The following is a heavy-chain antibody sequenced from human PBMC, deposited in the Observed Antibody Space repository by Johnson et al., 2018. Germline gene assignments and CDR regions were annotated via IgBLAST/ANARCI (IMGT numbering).Heavy chain of an antibody. D-gene: IGHD2-15*01. Sequence: QVQLVQSGGGVVQPGRSLRLSCTASGFLFSSFAMHWVRQAPGKGLEWLSVISHDAGNKYHVDSVKGRFTISRDNSKNTLYLQMNSLRPEDTALDYCVRDEVVSACNFWGHGTMVTVSS. V-gene: IGHV3-30-3*01. CDR1: GFLFSSFA. J-gene: IGHJ3*01. CDR2: ISHDAGNK. CDR3: VRDEVVSACNF.